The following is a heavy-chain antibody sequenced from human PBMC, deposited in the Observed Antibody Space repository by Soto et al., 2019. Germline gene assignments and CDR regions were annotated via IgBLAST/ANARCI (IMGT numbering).Heavy chain of an antibody. CDR2: IDPSDSYT. CDR1: GYSFTSYW. CDR3: ARWDSSGWYYYYYGMDV. D-gene: IGHD6-19*01. Sequence: GESLKISCKGSGYSFTSYWISWVRQMPGKGLEWMGRIDPSDSYTNYSPSFQGHVTISADKSISTAYLQWSSLKASDTAMYYCARWDSSGWYYYYYGMDVWGQGTTVTVS. J-gene: IGHJ6*02. V-gene: IGHV5-10-1*01.